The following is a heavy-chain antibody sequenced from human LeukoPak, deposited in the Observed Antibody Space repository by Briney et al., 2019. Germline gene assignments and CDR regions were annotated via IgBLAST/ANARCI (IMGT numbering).Heavy chain of an antibody. CDR3: ARLGFVVPAVIFDY. D-gene: IGHD2-2*02. CDR2: IYIGGST. Sequence: GGSLRLSCAASGFTVSSNYMSWVRQAPGEGLEWVSVIYIGGSTYYADSVKGRFTISRDISKNTLYLQMNSLRAEDTAMYYCARLGFVVPAVIFDYWGQGTLVTVSS. CDR1: GFTVSSNY. V-gene: IGHV3-53*01. J-gene: IGHJ4*02.